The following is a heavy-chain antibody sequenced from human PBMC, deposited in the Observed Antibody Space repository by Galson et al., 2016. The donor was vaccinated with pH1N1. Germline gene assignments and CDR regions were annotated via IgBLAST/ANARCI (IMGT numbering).Heavy chain of an antibody. CDR1: GFTFGDYS. Sequence: SLRLSCAASGFTFGDYSLNWVRQAPGKGLEWVGFISSNSYGGTTGYAASEKDRFTTARDDSKIIAYLQMNSLKTEDTAVYYCSGSNWPLDYWGQGTLVTVSS. V-gene: IGHV3-49*04. CDR2: ISSNSYGGTT. J-gene: IGHJ4*02. D-gene: IGHD1-1*01. CDR3: SGSNWPLDY.